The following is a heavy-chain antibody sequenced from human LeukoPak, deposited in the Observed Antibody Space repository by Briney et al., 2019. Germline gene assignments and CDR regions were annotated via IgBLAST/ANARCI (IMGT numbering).Heavy chain of an antibody. J-gene: IGHJ4*02. CDR3: ARARDNYDESGHSALDH. V-gene: IGHV3-33*01. Sequence: GRSLRLSCAASGFIFRTFGMHWVRQAPGKGLQWVASIWYDETNKYYADSVRGRFTISRDNFKNMLYLQMDSLRAEDTAMYYCARARDNYDESGHSALDHWGQGTLVTVSS. CDR2: IWYDETNK. CDR1: GFIFRTFG. D-gene: IGHD3-22*01.